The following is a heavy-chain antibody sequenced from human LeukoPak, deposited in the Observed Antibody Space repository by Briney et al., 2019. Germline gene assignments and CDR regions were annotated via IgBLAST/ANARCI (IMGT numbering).Heavy chain of an antibody. Sequence: GSLRLSCAASGFTFDDYGMSWVRQPPGKGLEWIGEINHSGSTNYNPSLKSRVTISVDTSKNQFSLKLSSVTAADTAVYYCARGSRWLQSPYFDYWGQGTLVTVSS. CDR3: ARGSRWLQSPYFDY. V-gene: IGHV4-34*01. CDR1: GFTFDDYG. J-gene: IGHJ4*02. CDR2: INHSGST. D-gene: IGHD5-24*01.